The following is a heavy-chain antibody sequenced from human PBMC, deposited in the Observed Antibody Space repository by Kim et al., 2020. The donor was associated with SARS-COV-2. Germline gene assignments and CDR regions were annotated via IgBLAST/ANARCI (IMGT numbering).Heavy chain of an antibody. CDR2: INHSGST. Sequence: SETLSLTCAVYGGSFSGYYWSWIRQPPGKGLEWIGEINHSGSTNYNPSLKSRVTISVDTSKNQFSLKLSSVTAADTAVYYCARGAPGYCSSTSCYVWGPRPPKHFDYWGQGTLVTVSS. D-gene: IGHD2-2*01. CDR1: GGSFSGYY. J-gene: IGHJ4*02. CDR3: ARGAPGYCSSTSCYVWGPRPPKHFDY. V-gene: IGHV4-34*01.